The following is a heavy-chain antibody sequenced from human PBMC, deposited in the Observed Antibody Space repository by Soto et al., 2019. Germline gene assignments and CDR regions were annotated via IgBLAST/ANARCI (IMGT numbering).Heavy chain of an antibody. Sequence: EVQLVESGGGLVQAGGSLRLSCAASGFAFSNSWMSWVRQSPARGLEWVANINQDGTVKGYLDSVKGRFTVSRDNAKNSLYLHMNSLRAEDTALYYCALDFCDWGRVTLVTVSS. CDR3: ALDFCD. CDR1: GFAFSNSW. J-gene: IGHJ4*02. CDR2: INQDGTVK. V-gene: IGHV3-7*01. D-gene: IGHD1-1*01.